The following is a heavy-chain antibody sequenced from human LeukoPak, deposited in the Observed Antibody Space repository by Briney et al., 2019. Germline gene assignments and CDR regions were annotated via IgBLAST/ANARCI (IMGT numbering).Heavy chain of an antibody. CDR1: GFTFSSYG. CDR3: ANFLCGSSTSCYRAFDI. CDR2: IRYDGSNK. J-gene: IGHJ3*02. Sequence: PGGSLRLSCAASGFTFSSYGMHWVRQAPGKGLEWVAFIRYDGSNKYYADSVKGRFTISRDNSKNTLYLQMNSLRAEDTAVYYCANFLCGSSTSCYRAFDIWGQGTMVTVSS. V-gene: IGHV3-30*02. D-gene: IGHD2-2*02.